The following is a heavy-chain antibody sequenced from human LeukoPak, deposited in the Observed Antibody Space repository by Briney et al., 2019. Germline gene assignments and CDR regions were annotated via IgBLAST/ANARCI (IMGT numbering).Heavy chain of an antibody. D-gene: IGHD2-2*01. CDR2: IYYSGST. CDR3: ARLKCISTTCPSRYVMDV. V-gene: IGHV4-59*01. Sequence: PSETLSLTCSVSGDSISSYYWSWIRQPPGKGLEYIGYIYYSGSTNYNPSLKSRVAISVDTSKDQFSLNLTSVTAADTAVYYCARLKCISTTCPSRYVMDVWGQGTTVTASS. J-gene: IGHJ6*02. CDR1: GDSISSYY.